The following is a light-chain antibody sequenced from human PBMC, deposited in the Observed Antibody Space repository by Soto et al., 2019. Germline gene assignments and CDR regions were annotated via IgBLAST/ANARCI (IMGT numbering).Light chain of an antibody. V-gene: IGKV1-33*01. CDR2: DAS. J-gene: IGKJ1*01. Sequence: DLQMTQSPSSLSASVGDRVTITCQASQEISNYLNWYQQKAGKAPKLLIYDASNLETGVPSRFSGSGSGTDFTCTISSLQPEDIATYYCQQYDNIPRTFGQGTKVEIK. CDR3: QQYDNIPRT. CDR1: QEISNY.